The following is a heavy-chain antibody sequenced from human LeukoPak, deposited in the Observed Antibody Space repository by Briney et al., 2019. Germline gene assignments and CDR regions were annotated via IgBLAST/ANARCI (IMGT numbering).Heavy chain of an antibody. CDR2: VYSSGST. J-gene: IGHJ5*02. Sequence: SSETLSLTCAVSTGSIRGSHHYWGWIRQPPGKGLQWIGSVYSSGSTYYNPSLRTRVTISVDTSKNQFSLWLSSVTAADTATSYCARIIRATGYYSNPKSGSFDLWGQGILVTVSS. CDR1: TGSIRGSHHY. V-gene: IGHV4-39*01. D-gene: IGHD2-21*01. CDR3: ARIIRATGYYSNPKSGSFDL.